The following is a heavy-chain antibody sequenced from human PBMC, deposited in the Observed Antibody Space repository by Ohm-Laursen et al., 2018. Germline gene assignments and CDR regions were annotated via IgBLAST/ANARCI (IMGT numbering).Heavy chain of an antibody. J-gene: IGHJ4*02. CDR3: ARGKEGPDYYDSSGYYYGY. V-gene: IGHV1-2*02. D-gene: IGHD3-22*01. Sequence: ASVKVSCKASGYTFTGYYMHWVRQAPGQGLEWMGWINPNSGGTNYAQKFQGRVTMTRDTSISTAYMELSRLRSDDTAVYYCARGKEGPDYYDSSGYYYGYWGQGTLVTVSS. CDR1: GYTFTGYY. CDR2: INPNSGGT.